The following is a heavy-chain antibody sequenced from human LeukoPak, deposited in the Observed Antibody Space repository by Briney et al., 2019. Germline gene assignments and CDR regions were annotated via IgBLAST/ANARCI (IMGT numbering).Heavy chain of an antibody. CDR1: GYIFTDYW. Sequence: NHGESLKISCRGSGYIFTDYWITRVRQMPGKGLEWMGIVYPSNSETRYSPSFQGQVTISADKSITTAYLQWSSLKASDTAIYYCARARYSAADTQGFDYWGQRTLVTVSS. J-gene: IGHJ4*02. D-gene: IGHD5-12*01. CDR2: VYPSNSET. CDR3: ARARYSAADTQGFDY. V-gene: IGHV5-51*01.